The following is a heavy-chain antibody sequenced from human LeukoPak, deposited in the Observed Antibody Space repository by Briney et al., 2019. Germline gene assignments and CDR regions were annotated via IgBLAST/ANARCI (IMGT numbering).Heavy chain of an antibody. Sequence: SETLSLTCAVSGGSISSGGYSWSWIRQPPGKGLEWIGYIYHSGSTYYNPSLKSRVTISVDRSKNQFSLKLSSVTAADTAVYYCARGGDAFDIWGQGTMVTVSS. J-gene: IGHJ3*02. CDR3: ARGGDAFDI. CDR2: IYHSGST. D-gene: IGHD3-10*01. CDR1: GGSISSGGYS. V-gene: IGHV4-30-2*01.